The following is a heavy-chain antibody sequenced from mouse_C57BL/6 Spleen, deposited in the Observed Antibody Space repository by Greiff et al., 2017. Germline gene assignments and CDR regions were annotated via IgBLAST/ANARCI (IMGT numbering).Heavy chain of an antibody. V-gene: IGHV1-22*01. CDR1: GYTFTDYN. D-gene: IGHD2-5*01. CDR3: ATSYYSNYGFFDY. J-gene: IGHJ2*01. Sequence: VQLQQSGPELVKPGASVKMSCKASGYTFTDYNMHWVKQSHGKSLEWIGYINPNNGGTSYNQKFKGKATLTVNTSSSTAYMELRSLTSEDSAVYYCATSYYSNYGFFDYWGQGTTLTVSS. CDR2: INPNNGGT.